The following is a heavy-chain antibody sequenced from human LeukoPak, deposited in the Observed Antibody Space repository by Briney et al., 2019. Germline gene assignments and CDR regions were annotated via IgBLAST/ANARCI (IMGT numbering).Heavy chain of an antibody. Sequence: ASVKASCKTSGYTFTSFGISWVRQAPGQGLEWMGWINAYNGNTNYAQKIQGRVTMTTDTSTSTAYMELNSLRSDDTAVYYCARDPRIVGSTPDWFDPWGQGTLVTVSS. CDR1: GYTFTSFG. CDR2: INAYNGNT. CDR3: ARDPRIVGSTPDWFDP. J-gene: IGHJ5*02. D-gene: IGHD1-26*01. V-gene: IGHV1-18*01.